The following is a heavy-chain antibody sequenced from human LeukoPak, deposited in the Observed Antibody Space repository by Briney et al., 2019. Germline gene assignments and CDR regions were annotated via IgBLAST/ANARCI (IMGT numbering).Heavy chain of an antibody. D-gene: IGHD6-13*01. J-gene: IGHJ4*02. V-gene: IGHV4-59*12. CDR3: ARVNIAAAGTRLPDY. CDR2: IYYSGST. CDR1: GGSISSYY. Sequence: SETLSLTCTVSGGSISSYYWSWIRQPPGNGLEWIGYIYYSGSTYYNPSLKSRVTISVDTSKNQFSLKLSSVTAADTAVYYCARVNIAAAGTRLPDYWGQGTLVTVSS.